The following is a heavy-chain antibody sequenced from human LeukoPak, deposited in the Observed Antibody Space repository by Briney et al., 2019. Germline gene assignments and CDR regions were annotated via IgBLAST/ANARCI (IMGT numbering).Heavy chain of an antibody. Sequence: GGSLRLSCAASGFTFNSYAIHWVRQAPGKGLEWVSAISGSGGSTYYADSVKGRFTISRDNSKNTLYLQMNSLRAEDTAVYYCAKDPDPYYYDSSGYDFDYWGQGTLVTVSS. CDR1: GFTFNSYA. J-gene: IGHJ4*02. CDR3: AKDPDPYYYDSSGYDFDY. CDR2: ISGSGGST. D-gene: IGHD3-22*01. V-gene: IGHV3-23*01.